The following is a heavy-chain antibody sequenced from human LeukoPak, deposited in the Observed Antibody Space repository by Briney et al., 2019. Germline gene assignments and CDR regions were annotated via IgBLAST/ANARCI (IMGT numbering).Heavy chain of an antibody. CDR2: VSASGTDT. CDR1: AFTVSSNY. CDR3: AKESRDYGDPLDS. J-gene: IGHJ4*02. D-gene: IGHD4-17*01. V-gene: IGHV3-23*01. Sequence: GGSLRLSCAASAFTVSSNYMSWVRQAPGKGLEWLSAVSASGTDTYYADSVKGRFTISRDNSKNRLYLQVTSLRAEDTAIYYCAKESRDYGDPLDSWGQGTLVTVSS.